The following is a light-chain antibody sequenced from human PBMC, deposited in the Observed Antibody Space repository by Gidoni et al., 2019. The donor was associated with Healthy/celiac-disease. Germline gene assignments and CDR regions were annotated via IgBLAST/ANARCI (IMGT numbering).Light chain of an antibody. CDR2: WAS. CDR3: QQYYSTPPT. J-gene: IGKJ4*01. V-gene: IGKV4-1*01. Sequence: DIVMTQSPDSLAVSLGERATINCKPSQSVLYSSNHKNYFAWYQQKPGQPPKLLIYWASTRESGVPDRFSGSGSGTDFTLTISSLQAEDVAVYYCQQYYSTPPTFGGGTKVEIK. CDR1: QSVLYSSNHKNY.